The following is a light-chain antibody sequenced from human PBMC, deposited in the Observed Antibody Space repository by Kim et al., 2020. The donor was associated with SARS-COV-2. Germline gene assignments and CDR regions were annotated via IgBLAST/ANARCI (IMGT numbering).Light chain of an antibody. J-gene: IGKJ4*01. CDR1: QRGSRH. Sequence: SPGGGAILPCRASQRGSRHLAWYQQKRGQAPGLLLHDSSTWATGTPATFRGSGSGTDFNLTINSLEPEALAVYYCQQRYSWPPLTFGGGTKVDIK. CDR3: QQRYSWPPLT. CDR2: DSS. V-gene: IGKV3-11*01.